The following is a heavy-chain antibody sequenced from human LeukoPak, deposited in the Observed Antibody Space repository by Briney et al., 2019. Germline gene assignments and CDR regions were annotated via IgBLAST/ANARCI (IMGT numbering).Heavy chain of an antibody. CDR1: GYTFTSYY. Sequence: ASVKVSCKASGYTFTSYYMHWVLQAPGQGLEWMGLINPSGGSTSYAQKFQGRVTMTRDTSTSTVYMELSSLRSEDTAVYYCARDPIMVRGVSWFDPWGQGTLVTVSS. CDR3: ARDPIMVRGVSWFDP. CDR2: INPSGGST. J-gene: IGHJ5*02. D-gene: IGHD3-10*01. V-gene: IGHV1-46*03.